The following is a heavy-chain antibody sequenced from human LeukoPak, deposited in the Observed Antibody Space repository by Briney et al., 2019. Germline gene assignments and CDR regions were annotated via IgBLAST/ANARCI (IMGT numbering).Heavy chain of an antibody. J-gene: IGHJ6*03. V-gene: IGHV4-59*01. CDR1: GGSMTSYY. CDR3: GRAEYLYVGSPPLYCYYLDV. D-gene: IGHD2/OR15-2a*01. CDR2: IYYTGST. Sequence: SETLSLTCSVSGGSMTSYYCNWIRHTPGQELEWIGYIYYTGSTNYSPSFKSRVTISLDTSKKQIFLNMNSVTAADTAVYYCGRAEYLYVGSPPLYCYYLDVWGKGTTVTVS.